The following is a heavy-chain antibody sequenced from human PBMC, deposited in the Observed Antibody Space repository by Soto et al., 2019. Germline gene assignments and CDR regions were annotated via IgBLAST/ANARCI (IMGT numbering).Heavy chain of an antibody. J-gene: IGHJ4*02. CDR2: IKNRADGGTA. D-gene: IGHD4-17*01. CDR3: TTDPGDYEDF. V-gene: IGHV3-15*01. CDR1: GITFINAW. Sequence: EVQLVESGGDLVKPGGCLRLSCVASGITFINAWMSWVRQVPGKGLEWVGRIKNRADGGTADYAAPVRGRFTISRDDSRNTLFLQMTSLEPEDTAVYYCTTDPGDYEDFWGQGTLVTVSS.